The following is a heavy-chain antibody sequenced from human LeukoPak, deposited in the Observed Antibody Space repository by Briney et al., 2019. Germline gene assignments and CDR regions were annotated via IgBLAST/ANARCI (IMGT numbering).Heavy chain of an antibody. V-gene: IGHV4-61*02. CDR3: ARDRYYYDSSGYYRLDY. CDR1: GGSISSGSYD. Sequence: PSETLSLTCIVSGGSISSGSYDWYWIRQPAGKGLEWIGRIYTSGSTNYNPSLKSRVTMSVDTSKNQFSLKLSSVTAADTAVYYCARDRYYYDSSGYYRLDYWGQGTLVTVSS. D-gene: IGHD3-22*01. CDR2: IYTSGST. J-gene: IGHJ4*02.